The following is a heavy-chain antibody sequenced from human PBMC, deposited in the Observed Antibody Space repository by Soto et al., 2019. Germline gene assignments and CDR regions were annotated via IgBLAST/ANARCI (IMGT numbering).Heavy chain of an antibody. CDR3: ARLYTSDRYNFAY. D-gene: IGHD6-25*01. J-gene: IGHJ4*02. CDR2: ISAYTDNT. Sequence: VASVKVSCKASGYTFSTYGVCWVRQAPGQGLEWMGWISAYTDNTYYAQNYQGRVTMTRDTSTNTAYMELMSLTSDDTAMYYCARLYTSDRYNFAYWGQGTLVTVSS. CDR1: GYTFSTYG. V-gene: IGHV1-18*01.